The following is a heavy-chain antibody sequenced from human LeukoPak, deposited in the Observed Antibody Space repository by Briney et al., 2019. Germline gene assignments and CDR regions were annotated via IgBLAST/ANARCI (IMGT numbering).Heavy chain of an antibody. D-gene: IGHD1-7*01. J-gene: IGHJ4*02. CDR3: VREGNELLSKNFDF. Sequence: ASVKVSCKASGFTFTGYYIHWVRQAPGQGLEWMGCINLHSGGTSTPQNFQGRVTMTTDTSISAAYMELSSLISDDTAIYYCVREGNELLSKNFDFWGQGTLVTVSS. V-gene: IGHV1-2*02. CDR1: GFTFTGYY. CDR2: INLHSGGT.